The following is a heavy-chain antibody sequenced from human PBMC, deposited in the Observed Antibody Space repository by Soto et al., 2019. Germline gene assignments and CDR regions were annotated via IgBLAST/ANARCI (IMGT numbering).Heavy chain of an antibody. D-gene: IGHD3-16*01. CDR1: GGFLSESY. V-gene: IGHV4-34*01. J-gene: IGHJ5*02. CDR3: VRIRYQLPSSVLWLDP. CDR2: INHVGRT. Sequence: SETLSLTCAVYGGFLSESYWTWIRQPPGKGLEWIGEINHVGRTNYNPSLKSRVTMSVDTSQNQFALRLISATAADTAMYFCVRIRYQLPSSVLWLDPWGQGTQVTVSS.